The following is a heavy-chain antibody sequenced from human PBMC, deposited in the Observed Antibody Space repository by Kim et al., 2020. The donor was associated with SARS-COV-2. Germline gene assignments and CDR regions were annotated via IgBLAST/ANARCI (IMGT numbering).Heavy chain of an antibody. V-gene: IGHV3-33*01. CDR3: ARDHPGPRLFPLWFGEVDGMDV. CDR2: IWYDGSNK. D-gene: IGHD3-10*01. CDR1: GFTFSSYG. J-gene: IGHJ6*02. Sequence: GGSLRLSCAASGFTFSSYGMHWVRQAPGKGLEWVAVIWYDGSNKYYADSVKGRFTIPRDNSKNTLYLQMNSLRAEDTAVYYCARDHPGPRLFPLWFGEVDGMDVWGQGTTVTVSS.